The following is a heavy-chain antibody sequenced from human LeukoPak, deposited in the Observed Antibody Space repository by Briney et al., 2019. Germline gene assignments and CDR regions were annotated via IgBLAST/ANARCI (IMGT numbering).Heavy chain of an antibody. D-gene: IGHD2-2*01. Sequence: PGVSLRLSGAGSGFTFSDHYMDWVRQAPGKGLEWVSAISGSGSSTYYADSVKGRFTISRDNSKNTLYLQMNSLRAEDTAVYSCVSPNAGYQLPLTVFDYWGQGTLVTVSS. CDR3: VSPNAGYQLPLTVFDY. CDR2: ISGSGSST. V-gene: IGHV3-23*01. CDR1: GFTFSDHY. J-gene: IGHJ4*02.